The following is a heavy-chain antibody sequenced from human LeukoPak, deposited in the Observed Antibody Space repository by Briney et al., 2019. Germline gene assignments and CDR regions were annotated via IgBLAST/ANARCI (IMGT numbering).Heavy chain of an antibody. Sequence: PGGSLRLSCAASGFTFSRYAMTWVRRAPGKGLEWVSTIGDSGDKSYYPDSVKGRFTISRDLSKDTLFLEMHNLRAEDTAVYYCAKGRALWTYDFDSWGQEPWSPSPQ. V-gene: IGHV3-23*01. CDR3: AKGRALWTYDFDS. J-gene: IGHJ4*01. D-gene: IGHD3/OR15-3a*01. CDR2: IGDSGDKS. CDR1: GFTFSRYA.